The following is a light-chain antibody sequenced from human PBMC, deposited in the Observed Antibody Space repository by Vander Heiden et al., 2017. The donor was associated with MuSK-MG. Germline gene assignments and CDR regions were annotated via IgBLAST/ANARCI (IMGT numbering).Light chain of an antibody. J-gene: IGLJ3*02. CDR3: FLCHGGPWV. Sequence: QAVVTQEPSLTVSPGGTVTLTCGSSTGAVTSGHNPYWIQQKPGQAPRTLIYDTSNKHSWTPARFSGSLLGGIAALTLSGAQPEDEADYYCFLCHGGPWVFGGGTKLTVL. V-gene: IGLV7-46*01. CDR2: DTS. CDR1: TGAVTSGHN.